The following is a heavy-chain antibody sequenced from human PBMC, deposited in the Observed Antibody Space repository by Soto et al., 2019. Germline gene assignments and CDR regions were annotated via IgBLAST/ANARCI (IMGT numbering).Heavy chain of an antibody. J-gene: IGHJ4*02. CDR2: INTDGGST. Sequence: GGSLRLSCAASGVTFSSYWLHWVRPAPGKGLVWVSGINTDGGSTDYADSVKGRFIISRDNAKNTLYLQMNSLRAEDTAVYYCERPRYDSTGTPFDHWGLGTLVTVSS. D-gene: IGHD3-22*01. CDR3: ERPRYDSTGTPFDH. CDR1: GVTFSSYW. V-gene: IGHV3-74*01.